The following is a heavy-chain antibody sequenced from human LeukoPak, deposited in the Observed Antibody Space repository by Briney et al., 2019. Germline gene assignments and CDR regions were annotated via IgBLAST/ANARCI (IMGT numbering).Heavy chain of an antibody. CDR3: ARDEGYDRYYFDY. CDR1: GYSISSGYH. V-gene: IGHV4-38-2*02. J-gene: IGHJ4*02. Sequence: PSETLSLTCTVSGYSISSGYHWGWIRQPPGKGLEWIGSIYHSGSTYYNPSLKSRVTISVDTSKNQFSLKLSSVTAADTAVYYCARDEGYDRYYFDYWGQGTLVTVSS. D-gene: IGHD3-22*01. CDR2: IYHSGST.